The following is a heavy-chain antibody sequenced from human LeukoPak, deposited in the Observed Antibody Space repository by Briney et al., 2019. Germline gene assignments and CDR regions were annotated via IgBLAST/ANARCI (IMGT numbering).Heavy chain of an antibody. V-gene: IGHV3-33*01. CDR2: IWYDGSNK. D-gene: IGHD6-6*01. CDR3: ARGLRGQYSSSSGFYFDY. J-gene: IGHJ4*02. CDR1: GFTFSSYG. Sequence: GGSLRLSCAASGFTFSSYGMHWVRQAPGKGLEWVAAIWYDGSNKYYADSVKGRFTISRDNSKNTLYLQMNSLRAEDTAVYYCARGLRGQYSSSSGFYFDYWGQGTLVTVSS.